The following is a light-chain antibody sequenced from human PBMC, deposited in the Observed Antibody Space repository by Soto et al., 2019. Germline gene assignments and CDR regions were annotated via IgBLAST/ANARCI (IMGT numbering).Light chain of an antibody. CDR2: GAS. CDR3: QQYNNWPP. J-gene: IGKJ1*01. CDR1: QSVGSN. Sequence: IVLTQSPAILALSPWDRATLSCGASQSVGSNLAWYQQTPGRAPRLLIYGASTRATGIPARFSGSGSGTEFSLPISSLQSEDFAVYFCQQYNNWPPFCQGTKVDIK. V-gene: IGKV3-15*01.